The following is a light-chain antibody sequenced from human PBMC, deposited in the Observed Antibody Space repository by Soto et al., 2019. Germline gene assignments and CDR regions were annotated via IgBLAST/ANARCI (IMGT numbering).Light chain of an antibody. Sequence: QSVLTQPPSVSGAPGQTVTISCSGSDSNIGAGYDLHWYQQVPGTAPKLLIHSHYLRASGVPDRFSASKSVTSASLAIIGLQAGDEADYYCRSYDTSLGDWVFGGGTKLTVL. CDR1: DSNIGAGYD. V-gene: IGLV1-40*01. CDR2: SHY. CDR3: RSYDTSLGDWV. J-gene: IGLJ3*02.